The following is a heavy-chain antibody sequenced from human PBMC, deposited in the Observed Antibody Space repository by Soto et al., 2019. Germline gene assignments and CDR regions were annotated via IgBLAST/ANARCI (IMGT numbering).Heavy chain of an antibody. CDR2: IKSKTDDGTT. V-gene: IGHV3-15*07. J-gene: IGHJ6*02. CDR1: GFTFSNAW. Sequence: GGSLRLSCAASGFTFSNAWMNWVRQAPGKGLEWVGRIKSKTDDGTTDYDAPVKGRFTISRDDSKNTLYLQMNSLKTEDTAVYYCTTGWSGYYYYYYGMDVWGQGTTVTVSS. CDR3: TTGWSGYYYYYYGMDV. D-gene: IGHD3-3*01.